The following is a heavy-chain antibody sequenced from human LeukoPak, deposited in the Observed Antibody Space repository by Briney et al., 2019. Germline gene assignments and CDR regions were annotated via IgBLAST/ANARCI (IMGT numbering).Heavy chain of an antibody. D-gene: IGHD2-15*01. V-gene: IGHV1-2*02. CDR2: INPNSGGT. CDR3: ARGCSGGSCYLGFDY. J-gene: IGHJ4*02. CDR1: GYTFTTYG. Sequence: GASVKVSCKASGYTFTTYGISWVRQAPGQGLEWMGWINPNSGGTNYAQKFQGRVTMTRDTSISTAYMELSRLRSDDTAVYYCARGCSGGSCYLGFDYWGQGTLVTVSS.